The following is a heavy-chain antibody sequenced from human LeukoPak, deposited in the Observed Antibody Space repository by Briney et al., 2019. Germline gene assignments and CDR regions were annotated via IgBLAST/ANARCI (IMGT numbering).Heavy chain of an antibody. CDR2: ITSSSSYI. D-gene: IGHD2-2*01. CDR3: ARLHQLLWYMDV. J-gene: IGHJ6*03. Sequence: KPGGSLRLSCAASGFTFSSYSMNWVRQAPGKGLEWVSSITSSSSYIYYADSVKGRFTISRDNAKNSLYLQMNSLRAEDTAVYYCARLHQLLWYMDVWGKGTTVTVSS. CDR1: GFTFSSYS. V-gene: IGHV3-21*01.